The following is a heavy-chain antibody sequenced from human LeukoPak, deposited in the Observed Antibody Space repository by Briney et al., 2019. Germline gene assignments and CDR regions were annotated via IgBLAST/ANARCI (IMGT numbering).Heavy chain of an antibody. CDR3: ASESGTTNGGLDY. J-gene: IGHJ4*02. CDR1: GFTVSGSY. CDR2: IYPDGSP. V-gene: IGHV3-53*01. D-gene: IGHD1-7*01. Sequence: GGSLRLSCAASGFTVSGSYMSWVRQTPGKGLEWVSVIYPDGSPYYADSLKGRLTLSRDNSKNTVSLQMNSLRAEDTAVYYCASESGTTNGGLDYWGQGTLVTVSS.